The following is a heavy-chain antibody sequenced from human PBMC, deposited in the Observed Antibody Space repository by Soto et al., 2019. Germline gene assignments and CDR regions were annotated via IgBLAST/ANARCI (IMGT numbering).Heavy chain of an antibody. V-gene: IGHV3-48*02. CDR1: GFTFSSYS. J-gene: IGHJ6*02. Sequence: EVQLVESGGGLVQPGGSLRLSCAASGFTFSSYSMNWVRQAPGKGLEWVSYISSSSSTIYYADSVKGRFTISRDNAKNSLYLQMNGLRDEDTAVYYCARAPYDFWSGHKKGGMDVWGQGTTVTVSS. CDR2: ISSSSSTI. D-gene: IGHD3-3*01. CDR3: ARAPYDFWSGHKKGGMDV.